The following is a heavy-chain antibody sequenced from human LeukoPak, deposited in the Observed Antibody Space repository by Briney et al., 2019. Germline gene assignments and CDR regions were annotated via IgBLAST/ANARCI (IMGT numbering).Heavy chain of an antibody. CDR2: ISSSSSYI. CDR3: ARDIAVAGIDY. Sequence: PGGSLRLSCTASRFTFSSYAMSWVRQAPGKGLEWGSSISSSSSYIYYADSVKGRFTISRDNAKNSLYLQMNSLRAEDTAVYYCARDIAVAGIDYWGQGTLVTVSS. D-gene: IGHD6-19*01. CDR1: RFTFSSYA. V-gene: IGHV3-21*01. J-gene: IGHJ4*02.